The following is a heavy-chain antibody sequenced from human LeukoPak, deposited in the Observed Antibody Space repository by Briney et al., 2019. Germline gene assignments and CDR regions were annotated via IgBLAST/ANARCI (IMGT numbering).Heavy chain of an antibody. V-gene: IGHV3-23*01. Sequence: GGSLRLSCAVSGFTFSTYAMSWVRQAPGKGLEWVSAISNSGDSTYDADSVKGRFTISRDNGKNTLYLQMNSLRTEDTALYYCASGHSGPYFLNAFDFWGHGTMVTVSS. CDR1: GFTFSTYA. D-gene: IGHD2/OR15-2a*01. CDR3: ASGHSGPYFLNAFDF. CDR2: ISNSGDST. J-gene: IGHJ3*01.